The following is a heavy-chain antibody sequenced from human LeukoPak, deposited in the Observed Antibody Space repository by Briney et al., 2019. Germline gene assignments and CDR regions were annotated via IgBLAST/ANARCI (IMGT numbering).Heavy chain of an antibody. Sequence: GGSLRLSCTASGFTFSSYNMNWVRQAPGKGLEWVSYISSSSRTIYYADSVKGRFTISRDNAKNSLYLQMNSLRAEDTAVYYCARDLDGGLGFDHWGPGTLVTVSS. D-gene: IGHD3/OR15-3a*01. CDR2: ISSSSRTI. V-gene: IGHV3-48*01. CDR3: ARDLDGGLGFDH. J-gene: IGHJ4*02. CDR1: GFTFSSYN.